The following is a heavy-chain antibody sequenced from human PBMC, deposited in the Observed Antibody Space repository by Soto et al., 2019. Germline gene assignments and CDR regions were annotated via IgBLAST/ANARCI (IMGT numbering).Heavy chain of an antibody. CDR3: ARAFYGDYAAHYYGMDV. V-gene: IGHV4-38-2*01. D-gene: IGHD4-17*01. CDR2: IYHSGST. J-gene: IGHJ6*02. Sequence: QVQLQESGPGLVKPSETLSLTCAVSGYSISSGYYWCWIRQPPGKGLEWSGNIYHSGSTNYNPSLKSRVTISVDTSKNQFSLKLNSVTAADTAVYYCARAFYGDYAAHYYGMDVWGQGTTVTVSS. CDR1: GYSISSGYY.